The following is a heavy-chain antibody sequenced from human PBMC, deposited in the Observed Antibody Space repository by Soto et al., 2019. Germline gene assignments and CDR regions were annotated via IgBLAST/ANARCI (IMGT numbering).Heavy chain of an antibody. Sequence: GGSLRLSCAGSGFDFSDFHISWVRQAPGKGLEWISYISSSGSTIYYADSVKGRFTISRDNAKNSLYLQMNSLRAEDTAVYYCARVRHYDSSGYYYVTRAAFDIWGQGTMVTVS. D-gene: IGHD3-22*01. V-gene: IGHV3-11*04. CDR2: ISSSGSTI. J-gene: IGHJ3*02. CDR1: GFDFSDFH. CDR3: ARVRHYDSSGYYYVTRAAFDI.